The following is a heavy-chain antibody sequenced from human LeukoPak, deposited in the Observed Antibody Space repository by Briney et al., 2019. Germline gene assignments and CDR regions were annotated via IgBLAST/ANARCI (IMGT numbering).Heavy chain of an antibody. CDR2: IIPIFGTA. V-gene: IGHV1-69*05. Sequence: GASVKVSCKASGGTFSSYAISWVRQAPGQGLEWMGGIIPIFGTANYAQKFQGRVTITTDESTSTAYMELSSLRSEDTAVYYCARDVGIQLWLPGWFDPWGQGTLVTVSS. CDR1: GGTFSSYA. CDR3: ARDVGIQLWLPGWFDP. J-gene: IGHJ5*02. D-gene: IGHD5-18*01.